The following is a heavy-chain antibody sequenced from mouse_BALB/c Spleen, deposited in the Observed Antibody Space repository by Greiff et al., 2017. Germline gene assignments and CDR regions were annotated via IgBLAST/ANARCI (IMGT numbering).Heavy chain of an antibody. Sequence: VQLQQSGPELVKPGASVKISCKASGYSFTGYYMHWVKQSHVKSLEWIGRINPYNGATSYNQNFKDKASLTVDKSSSTAYMELHSLTSEDSAVYYCAEGYDDGFAYWGQGTLVTVSA. J-gene: IGHJ3*01. CDR1: GYSFTGYY. D-gene: IGHD2-14*01. V-gene: IGHV1-31*01. CDR3: AEGYDDGFAY. CDR2: INPYNGAT.